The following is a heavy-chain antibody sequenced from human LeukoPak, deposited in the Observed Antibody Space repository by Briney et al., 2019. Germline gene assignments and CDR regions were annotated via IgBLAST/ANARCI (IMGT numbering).Heavy chain of an antibody. Sequence: GGSLRLSCAASGFTFDDYAMHWVRQAPGKGLEWVSGISWNSGSIGYADSVKGRFTISRDNAKNSLYLQMNSLRAEDTALYYCAKDGGDIVGATLDYWGQGTLVTVSS. CDR3: AKDGGDIVGATLDY. D-gene: IGHD1-26*01. V-gene: IGHV3-9*01. J-gene: IGHJ4*02. CDR1: GFTFDDYA. CDR2: ISWNSGSI.